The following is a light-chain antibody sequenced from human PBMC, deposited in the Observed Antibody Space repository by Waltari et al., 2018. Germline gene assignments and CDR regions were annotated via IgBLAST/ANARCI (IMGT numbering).Light chain of an antibody. Sequence: DIVMTQSPLSLPVTPGKPASISFRSSQRLLHSNGYNYLDWYLQKPGQSPHLLIYLGSNRASGVPDRFSGSGSGTDFTLKISRVEAEDVGVYYCMQALQTPLTFGGGTKVEIK. CDR2: LGS. V-gene: IGKV2-28*01. J-gene: IGKJ4*01. CDR3: MQALQTPLT. CDR1: QRLLHSNGYNY.